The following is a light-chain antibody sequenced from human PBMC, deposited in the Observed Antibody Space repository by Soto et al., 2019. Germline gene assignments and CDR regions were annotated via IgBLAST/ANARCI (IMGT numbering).Light chain of an antibody. CDR3: QQSYSFPPFT. Sequence: DIQMTQSPSSLSASVGDRVTITCRASRSVSTYLNWYQQKPGKAPKLLIYAASALQSGVPSRFSGSGSGTQFTLTISSLQPEDFATYYCQQSYSFPPFTFAPGTKVDIK. J-gene: IGKJ3*01. CDR1: RSVSTY. CDR2: AAS. V-gene: IGKV1-39*01.